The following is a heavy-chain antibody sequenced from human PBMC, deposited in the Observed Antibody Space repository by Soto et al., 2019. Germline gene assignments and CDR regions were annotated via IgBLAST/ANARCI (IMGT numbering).Heavy chain of an antibody. V-gene: IGHV4-39*01. CDR1: CGSISSSSYY. CDR2: IYYSWST. CDR3: ARHGVSGRDGLRGDAFDI. Sequence: AETRSRACNVSCGSISSSSYYWGWIREPAGRGREWIGSIYYSWSTYYSPSLKSPVTISVDTAKNQFSLKLSSVTAADTAVYYCARHGVSGRDGLRGDAFDIWGQGAMV. D-gene: IGHD2-8*01. J-gene: IGHJ3*02.